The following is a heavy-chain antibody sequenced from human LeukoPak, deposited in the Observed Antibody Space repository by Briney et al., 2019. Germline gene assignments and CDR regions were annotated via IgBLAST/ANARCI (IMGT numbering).Heavy chain of an antibody. CDR3: ARHSSGWYQAY. Sequence: GESLKISCKGSGYSFTSYWIGWGRQMPGKGVEWMGIIYPGDSDTRYSPSFQGQVTISADKSISTAYLQWSSLKASDTGMYYCARHSSGWYQAYWGQGTLVTVSS. CDR1: GYSFTSYW. CDR2: IYPGDSDT. V-gene: IGHV5-51*01. D-gene: IGHD6-19*01. J-gene: IGHJ4*02.